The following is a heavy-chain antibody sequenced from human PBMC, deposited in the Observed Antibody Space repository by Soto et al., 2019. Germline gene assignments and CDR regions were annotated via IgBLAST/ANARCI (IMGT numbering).Heavy chain of an antibody. CDR2: FYYTGGT. Sequence: TSETLSLTCTVSGASISSSLSYWGGVRQPPGKGLEWIVSFYYTGGTYSTYYNPSLKSRVTISVDTSKSQFSLNLRSVTAADTAVYHCASPRQGNYDFLSGYYALDYWGQGTLVTVSS. D-gene: IGHD3-3*01. V-gene: IGHV4-39*01. CDR1: GASISSSLSY. CDR3: ASPRQGNYDFLSGYYALDY. J-gene: IGHJ4*02.